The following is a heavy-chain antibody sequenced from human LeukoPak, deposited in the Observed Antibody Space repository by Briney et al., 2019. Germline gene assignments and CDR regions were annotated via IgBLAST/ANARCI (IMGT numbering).Heavy chain of an antibody. CDR2: ISSSGSTI. D-gene: IGHD6-13*01. CDR1: GFTFSSYE. CDR3: AREGIAPRSDMDV. Sequence: PGGSLRLSCAASGFTFSSYEMNWVRQAPGKGLEWVSYISSSGSTIYYADSVKGRFTISRDNAKNSLYLQMNSLRAEDTAVYYCAREGIAPRSDMDVWGKGTTVTVSS. V-gene: IGHV3-48*03. J-gene: IGHJ6*03.